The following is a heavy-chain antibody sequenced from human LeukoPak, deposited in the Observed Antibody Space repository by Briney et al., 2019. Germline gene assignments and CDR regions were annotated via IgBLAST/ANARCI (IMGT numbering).Heavy chain of an antibody. J-gene: IGHJ6*02. Sequence: SGTLSLTCTVSGGSISSYYWSWIRQPPGKGLEWIGYIYYSGSTNYNPSLKSRVTISVDTSKNQFSLKLSSVTAAGTAVYYCARGGPDFWSGYRLYGMDVWGQGTTVTVSS. CDR3: ARGGPDFWSGYRLYGMDV. CDR2: IYYSGST. D-gene: IGHD3-3*01. V-gene: IGHV4-59*01. CDR1: GGSISSYY.